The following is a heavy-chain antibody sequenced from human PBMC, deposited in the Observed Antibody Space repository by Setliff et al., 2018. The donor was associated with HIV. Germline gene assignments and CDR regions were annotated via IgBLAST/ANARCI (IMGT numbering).Heavy chain of an antibody. CDR2: IAYSGTTMYT. J-gene: IGHJ4*02. CDR3: ARGPPFAS. CDR1: GGSFIGSSFQ. V-gene: IGHV4-39*07. Sequence: SETLSLTCTVSGGSFIGSSFQSTWIRQTPGKGLEWIADIAYSGTTMYTNYNPSLESRVIISEDTSRDQFFLKLTSVTADDTGIYYCARGPPFASWGQGLLVTVSS.